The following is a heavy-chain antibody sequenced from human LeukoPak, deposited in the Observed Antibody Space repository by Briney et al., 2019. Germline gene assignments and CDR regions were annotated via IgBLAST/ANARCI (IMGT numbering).Heavy chain of an antibody. Sequence: SETLSLTCTVSAGSISSYYWSWIRQPAGKGLEWIGRIYTSRSTNYNPSLKSRVTISVDKSKNQFSLKLSSVTAADTAVYYCARGEAFGGVIAFDYWGQGTLVTVSS. J-gene: IGHJ4*02. CDR3: ARGEAFGGVIAFDY. V-gene: IGHV4-4*07. D-gene: IGHD3-16*02. CDR2: IYTSRST. CDR1: AGSISSYY.